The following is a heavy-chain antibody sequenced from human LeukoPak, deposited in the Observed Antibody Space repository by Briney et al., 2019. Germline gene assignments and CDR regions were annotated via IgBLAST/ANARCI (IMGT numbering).Heavy chain of an antibody. J-gene: IGHJ5*02. Sequence: EPGGSLRLSCAASGFTFSSYAMSWVRQAPGKGLEWVSAISVSGGSTYYADSVKGRFTISRDNSKNTLYLQMNSLRAEDTAVYYCAKDSRVYDFWSGYSAPGWFDPWGQGTLVTVSS. CDR3: AKDSRVYDFWSGYSAPGWFDP. D-gene: IGHD3-3*01. CDR2: ISVSGGST. V-gene: IGHV3-23*01. CDR1: GFTFSSYA.